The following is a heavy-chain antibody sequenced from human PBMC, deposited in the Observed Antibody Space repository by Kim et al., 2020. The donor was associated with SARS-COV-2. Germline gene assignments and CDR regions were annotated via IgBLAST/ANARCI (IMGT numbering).Heavy chain of an antibody. CDR2: ISSNGGST. D-gene: IGHD3-10*01. CDR3: VKDVSVTMVRGVIIRTYGMDV. J-gene: IGHJ6*02. CDR1: GFTFSSYA. V-gene: IGHV3-64D*09. Sequence: GGSLRLSCSASGFTFSSYAMHWVRQAPGKGLEYVSAISSNGGSTYYADSVKGRFTISRDNSKNTLYLQMSSLRAEDTAVYYCVKDVSVTMVRGVIIRTYGMDVWGQGTTVTVSS.